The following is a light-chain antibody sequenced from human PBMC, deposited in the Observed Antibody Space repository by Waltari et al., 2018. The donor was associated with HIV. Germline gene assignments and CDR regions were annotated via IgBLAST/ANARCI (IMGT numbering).Light chain of an antibody. CDR1: SGPVTSGNY. CDR2: DPS. Sequence: QAVVTQEPSMTVSPGGTVTLTCRSSSGPVTSGNYPSRCQQKPGQAPRTLIYDPSCSKSWTPTRVSGSLLVGKTALTLSGAQPEDEAEYYCLLSYTGARPVLFGGGTKLTVL. V-gene: IGLV7-46*01. J-gene: IGLJ2*01. CDR3: LLSYTGARPVL.